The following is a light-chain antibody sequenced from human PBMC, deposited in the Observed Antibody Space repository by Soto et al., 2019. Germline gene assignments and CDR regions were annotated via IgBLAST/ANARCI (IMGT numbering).Light chain of an antibody. CDR2: GAS. J-gene: IGKJ1*01. Sequence: EIVLTQSPGTVSLSPGERATLSCRASQSVSNNWLAWYQQKSGQAPRVLIYGASSRVTGIPNRFSGSGSGTDFTLSISRLEPEDLAVYYCLQYGSSPWTFGQGTKVEIK. V-gene: IGKV3-20*01. CDR1: QSVSNNW. CDR3: LQYGSSPWT.